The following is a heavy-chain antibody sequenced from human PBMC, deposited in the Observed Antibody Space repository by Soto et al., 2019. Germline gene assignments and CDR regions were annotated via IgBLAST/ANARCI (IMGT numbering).Heavy chain of an antibody. J-gene: IGHJ4*02. V-gene: IGHV1-8*01. Sequence: DSVKVSCKASGSSFISSDFNWVRQAPGQGLEWMGWMNPNSGNAGYAEKFQGRITMTRNTSISTAYMELSSLTSEDTAVYYCAKDDNAVTFFDYWGQGTLVTVSS. CDR1: GSSFISSD. D-gene: IGHD2-2*01. CDR2: MNPNSGNA. CDR3: AKDDNAVTFFDY.